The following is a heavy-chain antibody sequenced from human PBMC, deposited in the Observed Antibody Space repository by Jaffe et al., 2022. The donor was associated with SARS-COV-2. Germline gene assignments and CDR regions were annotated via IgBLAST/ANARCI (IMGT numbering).Heavy chain of an antibody. CDR1: GYTFSIFW. CDR2: IYPGDSSV. V-gene: IGHV5-51*01. J-gene: IGHJ1*01. CDR3: ARPAYSGTYLNFQH. Sequence: EVQLVQSGAEVKKPGESLRISCEGTGYTFSIFWIGWVRQMPGKGLEWMGIIYPGDSSVTYSPSFEGQVTISVDKSINTAYLQWNSLKASDTAMYYCARPAYSGTYLNFQHWGQGTPVTVSS. D-gene: IGHD1-26*01.